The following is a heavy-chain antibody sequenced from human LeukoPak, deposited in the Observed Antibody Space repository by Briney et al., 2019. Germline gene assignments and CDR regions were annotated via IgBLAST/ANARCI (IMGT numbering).Heavy chain of an antibody. J-gene: IGHJ4*02. V-gene: IGHV4-59*08. CDR2: IYYSGST. CDR1: GGSISSYY. Sequence: SETLSLTCTVSGGSISSYYWSWIRQPPGKGLEWIGYIYYSGSTNYNPSLKSRVTISVDTSKIQFSLKLSSVTAADTAVYYCARRTVYYYGSGSYPLYYFDYWGQGTLVTVSS. D-gene: IGHD3-10*01. CDR3: ARRTVYYYGSGSYPLYYFDY.